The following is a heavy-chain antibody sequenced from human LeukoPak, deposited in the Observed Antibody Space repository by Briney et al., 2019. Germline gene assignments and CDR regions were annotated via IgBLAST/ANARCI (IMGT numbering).Heavy chain of an antibody. CDR3: ARSAGVGAPYFQH. V-gene: IGHV3-23*01. J-gene: IGHJ1*01. Sequence: GGSLRLSCVGSGFTLSDYPMSWVRQAPGKGLEWVSAISGSGGSTYYADSVKGRFTISRDNSKNTLYLQMNSLRAEDTAVYYCARSAGVGAPYFQHWGQGTLVTVSS. D-gene: IGHD1-26*01. CDR2: ISGSGGST. CDR1: GFTLSDYP.